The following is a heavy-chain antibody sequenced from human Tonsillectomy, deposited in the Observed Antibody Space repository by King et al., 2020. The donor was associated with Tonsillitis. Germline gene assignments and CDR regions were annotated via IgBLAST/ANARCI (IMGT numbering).Heavy chain of an antibody. CDR1: GGSISSYY. CDR2: IYYSGGT. J-gene: IGHJ4*02. D-gene: IGHD3-9*01. CDR3: ARISYYDILTGYFDY. V-gene: IGHV4-59*01. Sequence: QLQESGPGLVKPSETLALTCTVSGGSISSYYWSWIRQPPGKGLEWIGYIYYSGGTNYNPPLTSRVTISVETSKNQFSLKMSSVTAADTAVYYCARISYYDILTGYFDYWGQGTLVTVSS.